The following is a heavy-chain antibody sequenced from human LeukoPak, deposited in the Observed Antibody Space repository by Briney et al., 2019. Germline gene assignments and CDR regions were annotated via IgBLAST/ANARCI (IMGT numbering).Heavy chain of an antibody. V-gene: IGHV4-39*07. D-gene: IGHD6-19*01. Sequence: PSETLSLTCTVSGDSNTNSLYYWGWVRQPPGKGLEWIVTIDYGGGTYYNPSLKSRATISIDTSKNQFSLTLSPVTAADTAVYYCAREYTLYISGWFIDYWGQGTVVTVSS. CDR3: AREYTLYISGWFIDY. CDR1: GDSNTNSLYY. CDR2: IDYGGGT. J-gene: IGHJ4*02.